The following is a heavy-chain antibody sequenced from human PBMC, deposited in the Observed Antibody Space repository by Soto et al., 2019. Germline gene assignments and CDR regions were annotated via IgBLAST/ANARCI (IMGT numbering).Heavy chain of an antibody. V-gene: IGHV3-66*01. CDR3: ARNVLMTVDDY. CDR2: IYSGGST. J-gene: IGHJ4*02. D-gene: IGHD2-8*01. Sequence: GGSLRLSCAASGFTVSSNYMSWVRQAPGKGVEWVSVIYSGGSTYYADSVKGRFTISRDNSKNTLYLQMNSLRAEETAGYYCARNVLMTVDDYWGQGTLVTVSS. CDR1: GFTVSSNY.